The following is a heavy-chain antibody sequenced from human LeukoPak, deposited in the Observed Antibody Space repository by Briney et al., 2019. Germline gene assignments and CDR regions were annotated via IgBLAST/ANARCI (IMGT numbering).Heavy chain of an antibody. V-gene: IGHV4-4*02. CDR1: GGSISSSNW. CDR3: ARDTTGAAAGDFDY. Sequence: SETLSLTCAVSGGSISSSNWWSWVRQPPGKGLEWIGEIYHSGSTNYNPSLKSRVTISVDKSKNQFSLKLSPVTAADTAVYYCARDTTGAAAGDFDYWGQGTLVTVSS. CDR2: IYHSGST. J-gene: IGHJ4*02. D-gene: IGHD6-13*01.